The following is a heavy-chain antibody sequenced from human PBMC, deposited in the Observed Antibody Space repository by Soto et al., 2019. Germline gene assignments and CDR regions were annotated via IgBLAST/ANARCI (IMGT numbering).Heavy chain of an antibody. V-gene: IGHV1-46*01. J-gene: IGHJ6*02. D-gene: IGHD6-19*01. CDR3: ARDRMAVAKRGGMDV. CDR2: INPSGGST. Sequence: ASVKVSCKASGYTFTSYYMHWVRQAPGQGLEWMGIINPSGGSTSYAQKFQGRVTMTRDTSTSTVYMERSSLRSEDTAVYYCARDRMAVAKRGGMDVWGQGTTVTVSS. CDR1: GYTFTSYY.